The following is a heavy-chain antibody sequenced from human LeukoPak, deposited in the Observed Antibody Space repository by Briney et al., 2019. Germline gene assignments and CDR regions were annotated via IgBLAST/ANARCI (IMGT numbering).Heavy chain of an antibody. CDR1: GGSFSGYY. Sequence: SETLSLTCAVYGGSFSGYYWSWIRQPPGKGLEWIGEINHSGSTNYNPSLKSRVTISVDTSKNQFSLKLSSVTAADTAVYYCASGWGHDAFDIWGQGTMVTVSS. D-gene: IGHD3-16*01. CDR3: ASGWGHDAFDI. J-gene: IGHJ3*02. V-gene: IGHV4-34*01. CDR2: INHSGST.